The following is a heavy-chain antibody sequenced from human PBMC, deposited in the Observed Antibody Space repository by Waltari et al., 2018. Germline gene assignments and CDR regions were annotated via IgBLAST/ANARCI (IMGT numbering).Heavy chain of an antibody. CDR3: ARGWGKWLPHYPPDY. J-gene: IGHJ4*02. D-gene: IGHD3-22*01. CDR2: ISYDGSNK. Sequence: QVQLVESGGGVVQPGRSLRLSCAASGFTFSSYAMHWVRQAPGKGLEWVAVISYDGSNKYYADSVKGRFTISRDNSKNTLYLQMNSLRAEDTAVYYCARGWGKWLPHYPPDYWGQGTLVTVSS. CDR1: GFTFSSYA. V-gene: IGHV3-30-3*01.